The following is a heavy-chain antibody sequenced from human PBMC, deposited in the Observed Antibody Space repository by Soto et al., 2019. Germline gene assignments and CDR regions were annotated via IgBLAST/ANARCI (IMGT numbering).Heavy chain of an antibody. Sequence: QSLSVACAIAGDGVSSNTAAWNWIMSSPSRGLEWLGRTYYRSNWRHDYAVSVKSRITVNPDTSKNHFSLQLNSVTPDDTAVYYCARGVAGTGFDLWGQGTLVTLSS. D-gene: IGHD6-19*01. CDR2: TYYRSNWRH. CDR1: GDGVSSNTAA. CDR3: ARGVAGTGFDL. J-gene: IGHJ4*02. V-gene: IGHV6-1*01.